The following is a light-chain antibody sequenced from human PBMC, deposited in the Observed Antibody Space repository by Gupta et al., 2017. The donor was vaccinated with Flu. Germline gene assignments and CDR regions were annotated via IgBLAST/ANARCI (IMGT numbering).Light chain of an antibody. V-gene: IGLV3-21*02. J-gene: IGLJ2*01. CDR3: QVWDSTSDHPGV. CDR1: NIGTKS. Sequence: SFVLTQPPSVSLAPGQTARITCGENNIGTKSVHWYQQKPGQAPVLVVYDDSDRPSGIPERFPGSNSGNTATLTISRVEAGDEADYYCQVWDSTSDHPGVFGGGTKLTVL. CDR2: DDS.